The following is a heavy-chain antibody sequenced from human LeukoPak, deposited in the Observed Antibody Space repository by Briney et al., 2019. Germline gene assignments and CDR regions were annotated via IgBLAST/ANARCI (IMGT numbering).Heavy chain of an antibody. Sequence: SVKVSCKASGYTFTSYGISWVRQAPGQGLEWMGGIIPIFGTANYAQKFQGRVTITADESTSTAYMELSSLRSEDTAVYYCARSRDSSGYYYDGFDYWGQRTLVTVSS. CDR1: GYTFTSYG. CDR2: IIPIFGTA. D-gene: IGHD3-22*01. J-gene: IGHJ4*02. CDR3: ARSRDSSGYYYDGFDY. V-gene: IGHV1-69*13.